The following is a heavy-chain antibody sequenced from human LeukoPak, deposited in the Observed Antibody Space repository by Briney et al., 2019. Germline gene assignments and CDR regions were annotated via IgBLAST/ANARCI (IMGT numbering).Heavy chain of an antibody. V-gene: IGHV4-59*08. CDR1: GGSISSYY. Sequence: SETLSLTCTVSGGSISSYYWSWIRQSPGKGLEWIGYIYYSGSTNYNPSLKSRVTISVDTSKNQFSLKLSSVTAADTAVYYCARRGYCSSTSCYYDILTGYLDWFDPWGQGTLVTVSS. CDR3: ARRGYCSSTSCYYDILTGYLDWFDP. J-gene: IGHJ5*02. CDR2: IYYSGST. D-gene: IGHD2-2*01.